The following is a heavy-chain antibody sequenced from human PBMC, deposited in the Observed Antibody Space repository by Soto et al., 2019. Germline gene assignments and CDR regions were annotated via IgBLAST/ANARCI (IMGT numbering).Heavy chain of an antibody. CDR1: GYTFTSYG. J-gene: IGHJ6*02. V-gene: IGHV1-18*01. D-gene: IGHD5-18*01. CDR2: ISAYNGNT. Sequence: QVQLVQSGAEVKKPGASVKVSCKASGYTFTSYGISWVRQAPGQGLEWMGWISAYNGNTNYAQKLQGRVTMTTDTSTSTAYMELRSLRSDDTAVYYCARDRVYCYEDYYYGMDVWGQGTTVTVSS. CDR3: ARDRVYCYEDYYYGMDV.